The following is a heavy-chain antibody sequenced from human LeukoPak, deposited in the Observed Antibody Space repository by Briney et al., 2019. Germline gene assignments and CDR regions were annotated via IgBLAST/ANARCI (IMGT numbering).Heavy chain of an antibody. V-gene: IGHV3-23*01. J-gene: IGHJ4*02. CDR1: GFTFSSYA. CDR3: ARRSTQYYFES. D-gene: IGHD2-15*01. CDR2: ISGSGGST. Sequence: GGSLRLSCAASGFTFSSYAMSWVRQAPGKGLEWVSAISGSGGSTYYADSVKGRFTISRDNAKNSLYLQMNSLRAEDTAVYYCARRSTQYYFESWGQGTVVAVSS.